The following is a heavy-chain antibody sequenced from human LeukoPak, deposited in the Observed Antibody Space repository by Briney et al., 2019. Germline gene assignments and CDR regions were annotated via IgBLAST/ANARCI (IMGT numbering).Heavy chain of an antibody. V-gene: IGHV3-21*01. D-gene: IGHD2-2*02. CDR3: ARDRDCSSTSCYTGVFDY. CDR2: ISSSSSYI. Sequence: GGSLRLSCAASGFTFSSYSMNWVRQAPGKGLEWVSSISSSSSYIYYADSVKGRFTISRDNVKKSLYLQMNSLRAEDTGVYYCARDRDCSSTSCYTGVFDYWGQGTLVTVSS. CDR1: GFTFSSYS. J-gene: IGHJ4*02.